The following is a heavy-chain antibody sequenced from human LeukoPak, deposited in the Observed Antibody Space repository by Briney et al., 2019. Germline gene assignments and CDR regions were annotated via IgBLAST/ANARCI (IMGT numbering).Heavy chain of an antibody. CDR1: GYSFGTHG. D-gene: IGHD1-26*01. Sequence: ASVKLSCKAAGYSFGTHGMHWVRQPHGPGLELKAIINTSGDFRSYAQKFQGRLTVTRDMSTRTVYMELSDLRPEDTAVYYCARDYSGEWEQLTGWWFDPWGQGTLVIVSS. J-gene: IGHJ5*02. CDR2: INTSGDFR. V-gene: IGHV1-46*01. CDR3: ARDYSGEWEQLTGWWFDP.